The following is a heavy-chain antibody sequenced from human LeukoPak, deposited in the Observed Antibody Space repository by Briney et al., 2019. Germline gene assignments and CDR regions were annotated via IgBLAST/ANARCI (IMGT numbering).Heavy chain of an antibody. Sequence: EASVKVSCKASGGTFSSYAISWVRQAPGQGLEWMGGIIPIFGTANYAQKFQGRVTITADESTSTAYMGLSSLRSEDTAVYYCATRYYYDSSGYYYRSSLDAFDIWGQGTMVTVSS. D-gene: IGHD3-22*01. J-gene: IGHJ3*02. CDR3: ATRYYYDSSGYYYRSSLDAFDI. CDR1: GGTFSSYA. CDR2: IIPIFGTA. V-gene: IGHV1-69*13.